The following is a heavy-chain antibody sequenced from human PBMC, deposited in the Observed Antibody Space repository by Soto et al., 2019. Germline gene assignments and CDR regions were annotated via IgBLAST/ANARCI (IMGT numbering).Heavy chain of an antibody. V-gene: IGHV5-51*03. Sequence: EVQLVQSGAEVKKPGESLKISCKGSGYSFISYWIVWVRQMPGKGLEWMGTFYPGDSDTRYSPSFQGQVTISADKSISPAYLQWSSLKASDTAMYYCAQELAGQRVYFQPWGQGTLVTVSS. D-gene: IGHD6-19*01. J-gene: IGHJ1*01. CDR1: GYSFISYW. CDR2: FYPGDSDT. CDR3: AQELAGQRVYFQP.